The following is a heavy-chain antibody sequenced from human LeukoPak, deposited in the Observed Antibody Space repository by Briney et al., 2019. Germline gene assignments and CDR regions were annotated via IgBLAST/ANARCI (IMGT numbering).Heavy chain of an antibody. CDR1: GFTFSKYV. CDR2: ITDSGGRT. CDR3: AKDPSYYDGSGYNYEYFLH. D-gene: IGHD3-22*01. Sequence: GGSLRLSCAASGFTFSKYVMNWVRQAPGKGLEGVSTITDSGGRTFYADSLKGRLTISRDNSKKMLYLQMNSLRAEDTAVYYCAKDPSYYDGSGYNYEYFLHWGQGALVTVSS. J-gene: IGHJ1*01. V-gene: IGHV3-23*01.